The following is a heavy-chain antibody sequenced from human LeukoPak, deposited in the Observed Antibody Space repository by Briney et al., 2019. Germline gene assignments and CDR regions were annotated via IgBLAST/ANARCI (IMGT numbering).Heavy chain of an antibody. D-gene: IGHD3-9*01. Sequence: GGSLRLSCAASGFTFSSYVMSWVRQAPGKGLEWVSAISGSGGSTYYADSVKGRFTISRDNSKNTLYLQMNSLRAEDTAVYYCAKVSSLRYFDWLSSNWFDPWGQGTLVTVSS. CDR2: ISGSGGST. V-gene: IGHV3-23*01. J-gene: IGHJ5*02. CDR3: AKVSSLRYFDWLSSNWFDP. CDR1: GFTFSSYV.